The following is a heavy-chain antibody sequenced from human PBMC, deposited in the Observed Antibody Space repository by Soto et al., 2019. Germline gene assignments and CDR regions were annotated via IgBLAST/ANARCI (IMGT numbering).Heavy chain of an antibody. CDR2: ISYDGNNK. V-gene: IGHV3-30-3*01. D-gene: IGHD1-7*01. Sequence: QVQLVESGGGVVQPGRSLRLSCAASGFTYSTYTMHWVRQAPGKGLEWVAVISYDGNNKFYADSVKGRFTISRDSTKQTLYQQLNSLRPDDTAMYYCARDGDSTTEYTWNYGTYLDYWGQGAQVTVSS. J-gene: IGHJ4*02. CDR1: GFTYSTYT. CDR3: ARDGDSTTEYTWNYGTYLDY.